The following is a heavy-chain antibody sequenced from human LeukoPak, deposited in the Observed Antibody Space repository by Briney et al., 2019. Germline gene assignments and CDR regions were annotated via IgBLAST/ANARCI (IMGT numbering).Heavy chain of an antibody. CDR1: GYTFTPYY. CDR2: SDPKGGAT. J-gene: IGHJ4*02. Sequence: GASVKVSCKTSGYTFTPYYIHWLRQAPGQRFEWMGWSDPKGGATKYEHFQGRVTMTRDTSISTAYMELSRLTSGDTAVYYCARGNFYDNKGYSPELRYWGQGTLVTVSS. CDR3: ARGNFYDNKGYSPELRY. V-gene: IGHV1-2*02. D-gene: IGHD3-10*01.